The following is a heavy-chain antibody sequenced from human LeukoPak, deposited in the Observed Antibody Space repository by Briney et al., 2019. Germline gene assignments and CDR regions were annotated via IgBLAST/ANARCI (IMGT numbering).Heavy chain of an antibody. V-gene: IGHV4-59*11. CDR1: GGSISSHY. J-gene: IGHJ3*02. D-gene: IGHD5-18*01. Sequence: SETLSLTCTVSGGSISSHYWSWIRQPPGKGLEWIGYIFYSGSTNYNPSLKSRVTISVDTSKNQFSLKLSSVTAADTAVYYCARDYSYGLRDAFDIWGQGTMVTVSS. CDR3: ARDYSYGLRDAFDI. CDR2: IFYSGST.